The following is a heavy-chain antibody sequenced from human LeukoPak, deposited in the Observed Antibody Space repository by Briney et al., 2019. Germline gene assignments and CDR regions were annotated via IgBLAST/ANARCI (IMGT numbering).Heavy chain of an antibody. D-gene: IGHD3-10*01. CDR3: ARGSGVLLWFGELFAFDI. V-gene: IGHV4-59*01. CDR2: IYYSGST. J-gene: IGHJ3*02. CDR1: GGSISSYY. Sequence: SETLSLTCTVSGGSISSYYWSWIRQPPGKGLEWIGYIYYSGSTNYNPSLKSRVTISVDTSKNQFSLKLSSVTAADTAEYYCARGSGVLLWFGELFAFDIWGQGTMVTVSS.